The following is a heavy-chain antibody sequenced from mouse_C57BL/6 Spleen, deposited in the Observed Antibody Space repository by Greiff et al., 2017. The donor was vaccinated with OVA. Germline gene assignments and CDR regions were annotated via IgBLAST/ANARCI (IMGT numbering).Heavy chain of an antibody. D-gene: IGHD2-2*01. Sequence: EVQLVESGGGLVQPKGSLKLSCAASGFTFNTYAMHWVRQAPGKGLEWVARIRSKSSNYATYYADSVKDRFTISRDDSQSMLYLQMNNLKTEDTAMYYCVRESSYGYERAMDYWGKGTSGTVSS. J-gene: IGHJ4*01. CDR2: IRSKSSNYAT. V-gene: IGHV10-3*01. CDR1: GFTFNTYA. CDR3: VRESSYGYERAMDY.